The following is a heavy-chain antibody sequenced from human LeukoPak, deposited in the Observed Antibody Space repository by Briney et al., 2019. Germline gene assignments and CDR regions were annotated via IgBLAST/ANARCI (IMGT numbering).Heavy chain of an antibody. V-gene: IGHV3-23*01. Sequence: GESLRLSCAASGFTFSSYAMSWVRQAPGKGLEWVSGTSGSGRSIHYADSVKGRFTISRDNSKNTLYLQMNSLRADDMAVYYCAKDMNSWRDGSGLGDYFDYWGQGTLVTVSS. J-gene: IGHJ4*02. D-gene: IGHD6-19*01. CDR3: AKDMNSWRDGSGLGDYFDY. CDR1: GFTFSSYA. CDR2: TSGSGRSI.